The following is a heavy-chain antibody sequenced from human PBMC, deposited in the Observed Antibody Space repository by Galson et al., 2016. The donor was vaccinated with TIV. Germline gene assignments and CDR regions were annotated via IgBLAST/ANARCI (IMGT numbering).Heavy chain of an antibody. V-gene: IGHV3-11*01. Sequence: SLRLSCAASGFDFSGYYMSWVRQAPGKGLEWISYIGSSGSPIVYADSVKGRFTISRDNAKNSVYLQMNSLRVEDTAVYYCARDEGWSYFDLWGPGTLVTVSS. J-gene: IGHJ4*02. D-gene: IGHD6-19*01. CDR2: IGSSGSPI. CDR3: ARDEGWSYFDL. CDR1: GFDFSGYY.